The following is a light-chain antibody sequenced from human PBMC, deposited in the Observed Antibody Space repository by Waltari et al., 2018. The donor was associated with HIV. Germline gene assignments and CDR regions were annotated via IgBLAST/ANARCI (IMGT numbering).Light chain of an antibody. CDR1: QSVSNRY. CDR2: VAS. Sequence: EIVLTQSPATLSLSPGEGAVLSCRASQSVSNRYVAGYRRTVCQAPSLLIYVASRRAIGIPDRFSGSGSGTDFTLTISGLEPEDFAVYYCQQYGSSPITFGQGTRLEIK. J-gene: IGKJ5*01. V-gene: IGKV3-20*01. CDR3: QQYGSSPIT.